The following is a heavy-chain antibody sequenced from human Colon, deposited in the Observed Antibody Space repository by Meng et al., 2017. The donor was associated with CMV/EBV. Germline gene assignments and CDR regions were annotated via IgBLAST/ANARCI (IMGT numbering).Heavy chain of an antibody. V-gene: IGHV4-34*01. Sequence: QVQLQQWGAGLLKPSETLSLTCAVYGGSFSGYYWSWIRQPPGKGLEWIGEINHSGSTNYNPSLKSRVTISVDTSKNQFSLKLSPVTAADTAVYYCARGLYGSGRHQIDYWGQGTLVTVSS. D-gene: IGHD3-10*01. CDR1: GGSFSGYY. CDR3: ARGLYGSGRHQIDY. CDR2: INHSGST. J-gene: IGHJ4*02.